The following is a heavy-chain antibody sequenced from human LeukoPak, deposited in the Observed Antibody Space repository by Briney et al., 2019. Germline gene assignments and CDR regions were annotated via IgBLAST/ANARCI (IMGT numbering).Heavy chain of an antibody. CDR3: ARGEDTAMVPPDC. J-gene: IGHJ4*02. Sequence: VASVKVSCKASGYTFTGYYMHWVRQAPGQGLEWMGWINPNSGGTNYAQKFQGRVTMTRDTSISTAYMELSRLRSGDTAVYYCARGEDTAMVPPDCWGQGTLVTVSS. D-gene: IGHD5-18*01. V-gene: IGHV1-2*02. CDR1: GYTFTGYY. CDR2: INPNSGGT.